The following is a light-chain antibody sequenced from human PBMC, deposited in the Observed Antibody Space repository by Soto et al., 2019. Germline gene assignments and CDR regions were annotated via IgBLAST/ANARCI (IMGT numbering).Light chain of an antibody. CDR3: QQSYSDFT. CDR1: QSISSY. V-gene: IGKV1-39*01. Sequence: DIQMTQSPSSLSASVGDRVTITCRTSQSISSYLNWYQQKPGKAPKLLIYAASGLQSGVPSRFSGRGSGTDFTLTISSLQPEDFATYYCQQSYSDFTFGRGTKVEIK. CDR2: AAS. J-gene: IGKJ4*01.